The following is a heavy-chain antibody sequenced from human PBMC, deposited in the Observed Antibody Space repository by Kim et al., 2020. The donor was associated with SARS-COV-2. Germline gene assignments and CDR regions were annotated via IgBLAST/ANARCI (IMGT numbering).Heavy chain of an antibody. V-gene: IGHV4-31*03. D-gene: IGHD3-10*01. CDR1: GGSISSGGYY. J-gene: IGHJ6*02. CDR2: IYYSGST. Sequence: SETLSLTCTVSGGSISSGGYYWSWIRQHPGKGLEWIGYIYYSGSTYYNPSLKSRVTISVDTSKNQFSLKLSSVTAADTAVYYCARGAYGSDFYYGMDVWGQGTTVTVFS. CDR3: ARGAYGSDFYYGMDV.